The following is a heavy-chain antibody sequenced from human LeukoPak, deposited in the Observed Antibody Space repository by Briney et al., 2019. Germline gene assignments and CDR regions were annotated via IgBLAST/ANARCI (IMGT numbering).Heavy chain of an antibody. CDR1: GDSISSHY. J-gene: IGHJ4*02. V-gene: IGHV4-59*11. CDR2: TYNSGST. CDR3: ARAYSSSWLIRFDF. D-gene: IGHD6-13*01. Sequence: PSETLSLTCTVLGDSISSHYWSWIRQPPGKGREWRGYTYNSGSTHYNPSLKNRVTISVDTSKNQLSLKLSSVTAADTAMYYCARAYSSSWLIRFDFWGQGTLVTVSS.